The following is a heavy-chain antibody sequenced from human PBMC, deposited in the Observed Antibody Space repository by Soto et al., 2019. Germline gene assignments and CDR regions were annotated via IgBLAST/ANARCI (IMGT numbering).Heavy chain of an antibody. Sequence: TLSLTCTVSGSSITRSSYYWGWICQHPGKGLEWIGSIYYSGSTYYNPSLKSRVTISVDTSKNQFSLKLSSVTAADTAVYYCARLYYDILTGYYEDYYYGMDVWGQGTTVTVS. V-gene: IGHV4-39*01. J-gene: IGHJ6*02. CDR2: IYYSGST. CDR1: GSSITRSSYY. CDR3: ARLYYDILTGYYEDYYYGMDV. D-gene: IGHD3-9*01.